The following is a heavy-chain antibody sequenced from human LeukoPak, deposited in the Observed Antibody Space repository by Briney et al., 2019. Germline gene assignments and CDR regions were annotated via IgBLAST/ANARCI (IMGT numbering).Heavy chain of an antibody. CDR2: ISSSSSTI. V-gene: IGHV3-48*01. CDR1: GFTFSSYS. CDR3: AKAGEYCPDGSCYSENYYFDY. J-gene: IGHJ4*02. Sequence: GGSLRLPCAASGFTFSSYSMNWVRQSPGKGLEWISYISSSSSTIYYADSVKGRFTISRDNSKNTLFLQMNRLRAEDTAIYYCAKAGEYCPDGSCYSENYYFDYWGQGTLVTVSS. D-gene: IGHD2-15*01.